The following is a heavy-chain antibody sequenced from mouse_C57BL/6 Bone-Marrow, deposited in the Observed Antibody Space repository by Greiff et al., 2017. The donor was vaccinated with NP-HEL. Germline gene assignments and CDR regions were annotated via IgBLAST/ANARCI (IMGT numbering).Heavy chain of an antibody. CDR3: AREEYYDGYAMDY. D-gene: IGHD1-1*01. V-gene: IGHV1-55*01. J-gene: IGHJ4*01. CDR2: IYPGSGST. CDR1: GYTFTSYW. Sequence: QVQLQQPGAELVKPGASVKMSCKASGYTFTSYWITWVKQRPGQGLEWIGDIYPGSGSTNYNEKFKSKATLTVDTSSSTAYMQLSSLTSEDSAVYFCAREEYYDGYAMDYWGQGTSVTVSS.